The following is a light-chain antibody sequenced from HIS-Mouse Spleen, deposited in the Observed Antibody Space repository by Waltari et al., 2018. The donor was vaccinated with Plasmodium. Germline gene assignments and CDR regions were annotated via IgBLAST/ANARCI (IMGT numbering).Light chain of an antibody. CDR1: QSGSRN. CDR3: QQYNNWSFT. V-gene: IGKV3-15*01. J-gene: IGKJ3*01. CDR2: GAS. Sequence: EIVMTQSPATLSVSPGERATLSCRPSQSGSRNLAWYQQKPGQAPRLLIYGASTRATGIPARFSGSGSGTEFTLTISSLQSEDFAVYYCQQYNNWSFTFGPGTKVDIK.